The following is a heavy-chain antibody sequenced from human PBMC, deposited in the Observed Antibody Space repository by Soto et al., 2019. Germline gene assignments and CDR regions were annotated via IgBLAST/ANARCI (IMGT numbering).Heavy chain of an antibody. Sequence: GASVKVSCKASGYTFTAYAIHWVRQAPGQGLEWMAWINAGNGDTKYSQKFQGRVTVTRDTSASTVYMELSSLRSEDTAVYYCARGRRFLEWLDPRAYYYYGMDVWGQGTTVTVSS. J-gene: IGHJ6*02. CDR3: ARGRRFLEWLDPRAYYYYGMDV. D-gene: IGHD3-3*01. V-gene: IGHV1-3*01. CDR1: GYTFTAYA. CDR2: INAGNGDT.